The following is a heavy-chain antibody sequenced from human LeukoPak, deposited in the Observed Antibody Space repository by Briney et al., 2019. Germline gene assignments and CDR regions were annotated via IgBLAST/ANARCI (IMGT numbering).Heavy chain of an antibody. CDR3: ASETYYDFWSGYFGTYGMDV. CDR2: VNSDGSTT. D-gene: IGHD3-3*01. V-gene: IGHV3-74*01. CDR1: GFPFSSYW. J-gene: IGHJ6*02. Sequence: SGGSLRLSCAASGFPFSSYWMHWVRQAPGKGLEWVSRVNSDGSTTTYADSVKGRFTISRDNAKNTLYLQMNSLRVEDTAVYYCASETYYDFWSGYFGTYGMDVWGQGTTVTVSS.